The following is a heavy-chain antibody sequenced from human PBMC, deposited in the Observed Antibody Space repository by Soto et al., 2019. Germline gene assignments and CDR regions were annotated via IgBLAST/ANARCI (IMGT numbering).Heavy chain of an antibody. V-gene: IGHV1-46*03. CDR1: GYTFTSYY. CDR3: ARARLRFLEWLSLHY. Sequence: GASVKVSCKASGYTFTSYYMHWVRQAPGQGLEWMGIINPSGGSTSYAQKFQGRVTMTRDTSTSTVYMELSSLRSEDTAVYYCARARLRFLEWLSLHYWGQGTLVTVSS. J-gene: IGHJ4*02. D-gene: IGHD3-3*01. CDR2: INPSGGST.